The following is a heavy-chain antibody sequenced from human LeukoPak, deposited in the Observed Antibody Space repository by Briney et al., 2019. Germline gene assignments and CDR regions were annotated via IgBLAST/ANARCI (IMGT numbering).Heavy chain of an antibody. CDR1: GGSFSGYY. J-gene: IGHJ6*02. V-gene: IGHV4-34*01. D-gene: IGHD3-10*01. CDR3: ARVNYYGSGSYRYYYGMDV. CDR2: INHSGST. Sequence: SETLSLTCAVYGGSFSGYYWSWIRQPPGKGLEWIGDINHSGSTNYNPSLKSRVTISVDTSKNQFSLKLSSVTAADTAVYYCARVNYYGSGSYRYYYGMDVWGQGTTVTVSS.